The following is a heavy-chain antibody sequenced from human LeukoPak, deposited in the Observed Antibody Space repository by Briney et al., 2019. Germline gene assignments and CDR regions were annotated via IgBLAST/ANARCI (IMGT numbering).Heavy chain of an antibody. CDR2: IKQDGSDK. Sequence: GSLRLSCAASGFTFSSYAMNWVRQAPGKGLEWVANIKQDGSDKYYVESVKGRFTVSRDNAKNSVYLQMSSLRAEDTAIYYCAKNFWNYGIFDYWGQGTLVTVSS. V-gene: IGHV3-7*01. CDR3: AKNFWNYGIFDY. J-gene: IGHJ4*02. D-gene: IGHD1-7*01. CDR1: GFTFSSYA.